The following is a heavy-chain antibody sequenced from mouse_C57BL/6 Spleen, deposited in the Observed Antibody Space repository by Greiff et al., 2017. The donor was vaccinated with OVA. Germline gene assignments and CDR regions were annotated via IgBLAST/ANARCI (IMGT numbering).Heavy chain of an antibody. D-gene: IGHD1-1*01. J-gene: IGHJ1*03. CDR1: GFNIKDDY. V-gene: IGHV14-4*01. CDR3: TRITTVVVHWYFDV. CDR2: IDPENGDT. Sequence: EVQLQQSGAELVRPGASVKLSCTASGFNIKDDYMHWVKQRPEQGLEWIGWIDPENGDTEYASKFQGKATITADTSSNTAYLQLSSLTSEDTAVYYCTRITTVVVHWYFDVWGTGTTVTVSS.